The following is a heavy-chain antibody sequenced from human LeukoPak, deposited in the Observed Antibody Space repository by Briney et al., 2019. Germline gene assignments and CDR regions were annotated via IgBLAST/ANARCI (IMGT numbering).Heavy chain of an antibody. CDR2: ISYDGSNK. V-gene: IGHV3-30*18. CDR3: AKGTAAAGTGYY. J-gene: IGHJ4*02. CDR1: GFTFSSYG. Sequence: GGSLRLSCAASGFTFSSYGMHWVRQAPGKGLEWVAVISYDGSNKYYADSVKGRFTISRDNSKNTLYLQMNSLRVEDTAVYYCAKGTAAAGTGYYWGQGTLVTVSS. D-gene: IGHD6-13*01.